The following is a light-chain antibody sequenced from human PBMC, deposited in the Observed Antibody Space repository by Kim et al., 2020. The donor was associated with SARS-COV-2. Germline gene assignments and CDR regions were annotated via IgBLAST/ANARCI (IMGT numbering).Light chain of an antibody. CDR3: CSYAGRDLFLL. CDR2: EVF. CDR1: DYDVGNYDL. Sequence: QSALTQPASVSGSPGQSITISCTGTDYDVGNYDLVSWYQQHPGRAPKLLIYEVFRRPSGVSYRFSGSKSANTASLTISGLQPKDEAKYYCCSYAGRDLFLLFGGGTQLTVL. V-gene: IGLV2-23*02. J-gene: IGLJ7*01.